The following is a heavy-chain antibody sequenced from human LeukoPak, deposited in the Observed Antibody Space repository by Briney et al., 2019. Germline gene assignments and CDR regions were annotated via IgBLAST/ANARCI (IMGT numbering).Heavy chain of an antibody. CDR1: GYTFTSYG. J-gene: IGHJ4*02. V-gene: IGHV1-18*01. CDR2: ISAYNGNT. Sequence: ASVKVSCKASGYTFTSYGISWVRQAPGQGLEWMGWISAYNGNTNYAQKLQGRVTMTTDTSTSTAYMELRSLRSDDTAVYYCARVYSPTVTKGVDYWGQGTLVTVSS. CDR3: ARVYSPTVTKGVDY. D-gene: IGHD4-17*01.